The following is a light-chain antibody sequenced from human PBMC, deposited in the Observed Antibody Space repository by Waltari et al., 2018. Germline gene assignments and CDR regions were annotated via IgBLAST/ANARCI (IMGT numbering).Light chain of an antibody. J-gene: IGKJ4*01. V-gene: IGKV1-17*01. CDR2: GAT. CDR3: LQQYSYPLT. Sequence: DIQMTQSPSSLSASVGDTVTITCRASQGISTYLNWFQQKPGKAPKLLLYGATTLQSGGSSRFSGSGYGTEFTLTISSLQPEDFASYYCLQQYSYPLTFGGGTKVEIK. CDR1: QGISTY.